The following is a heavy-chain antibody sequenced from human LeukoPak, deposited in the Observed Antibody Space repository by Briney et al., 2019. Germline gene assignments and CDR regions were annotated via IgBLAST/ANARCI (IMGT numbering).Heavy chain of an antibody. V-gene: IGHV3-23*01. J-gene: IGHJ5*02. Sequence: GGSLRLSCAASGFTFSSYAMSWVRQAPGKGLEWVSSISSGGGSTYYADSVKGRFTISRDNSKNTLYLQMNSLRAEDAAVYYCVKGRTGNYVAWFDPWGQGTLVTVSS. CDR2: ISSGGGST. D-gene: IGHD4-11*01. CDR1: GFTFSSYA. CDR3: VKGRTGNYVAWFDP.